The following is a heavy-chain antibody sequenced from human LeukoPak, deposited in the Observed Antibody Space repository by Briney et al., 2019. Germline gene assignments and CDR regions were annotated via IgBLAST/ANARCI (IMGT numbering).Heavy chain of an antibody. J-gene: IGHJ4*02. Sequence: GGSLRLSCAASRLTFSSYAMSWVRQAPGRGLEWVSAISESGTGTYYAEAVKGRFTISRDNSKNTLSLQMNSLRAEDTAIYYCARRSQEKHFDYWGQGTLVTVSS. V-gene: IGHV3-23*01. CDR1: RLTFSSYA. CDR2: ISESGTGT. CDR3: ARRSQEKHFDY.